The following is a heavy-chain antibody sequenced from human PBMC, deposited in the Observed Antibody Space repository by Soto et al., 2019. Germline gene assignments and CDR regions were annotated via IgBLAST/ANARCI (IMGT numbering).Heavy chain of an antibody. CDR1: GFTFSKYP. CDR2: ISGDGGTT. J-gene: IGHJ6*02. V-gene: IGHV3-64*02. Sequence: VGSLRLSCTASGFTFSKYPMHWVRQAPGKGLEYVSAISGDGGTTFYADSVGGRFTMSRDNLKNTLYLQMRSLRVEDMAVYYCARGQIPYGLDVWGQGTTVTVSS. CDR3: ARGQIPYGLDV.